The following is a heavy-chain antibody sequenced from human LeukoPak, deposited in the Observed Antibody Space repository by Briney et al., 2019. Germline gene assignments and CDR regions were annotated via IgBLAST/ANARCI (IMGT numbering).Heavy chain of an antibody. Sequence: SETLSLTCTVSGDSISSSSYYWGWIRQPPGKELEWIGSIYYSGSTYYNPSLNSRVIISVDTSKNQFSLKLSSVTAADTAVYYCARDYLGGNPDAFDIWGQGTMVTVSS. CDR2: IYYSGST. J-gene: IGHJ3*02. CDR1: GDSISSSSYY. CDR3: ARDYLGGNPDAFDI. V-gene: IGHV4-39*07. D-gene: IGHD4-23*01.